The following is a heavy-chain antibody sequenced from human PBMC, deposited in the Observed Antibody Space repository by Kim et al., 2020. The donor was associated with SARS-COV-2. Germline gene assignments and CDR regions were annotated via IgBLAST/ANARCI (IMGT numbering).Heavy chain of an antibody. V-gene: IGHV3-23*01. D-gene: IGHD6-13*01. CDR2: IDGSDGPT. CDR3: LKGGWVWIWDY. Sequence: GGSLRLSCTTSGFTFFGHAMSWVRQAPGKGLEWVSSIDGSDGPTYYVDSVKGRFSISRDDSRNTLYLQMSALRADDTATYYCLKGGWVWIWDYWGQGTLV. J-gene: IGHJ4*02. CDR1: GFTFFGHA.